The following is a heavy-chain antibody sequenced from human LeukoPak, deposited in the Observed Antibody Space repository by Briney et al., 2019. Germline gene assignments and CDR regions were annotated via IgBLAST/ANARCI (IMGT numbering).Heavy chain of an antibody. CDR2: ISWDGGST. J-gene: IGHJ6*02. V-gene: IGHV3-43*01. CDR3: AKDPGEGMDV. D-gene: IGHD3-10*01. CDR1: GFTFDGYT. Sequence: GGSLRLSCAASGFTFDGYTMHWVRQAPGKGLEWVSLISWDGGSTYYADSVKGRFTISRDNSKNSLYLQMNSLRTEDTALYYCAKDPGEGMDVWGQGTTVTVSS.